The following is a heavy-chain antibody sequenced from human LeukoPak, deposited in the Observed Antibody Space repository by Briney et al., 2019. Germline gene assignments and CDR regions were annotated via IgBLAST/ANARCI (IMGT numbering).Heavy chain of an antibody. CDR1: GFTFSSYG. CDR2: ISYDGSNK. V-gene: IGHV3-30*03. D-gene: IGHD4-11*01. CDR3: ARDYSNYNDAFDI. Sequence: PGGSLRLSCAASGFTFSSYGTHWVRQAPGKGLEWVAVISYDGSNKYYADSVKGRFTISRDNSKNTLYLQMNSLRAEDTAVYYCARDYSNYNDAFDIWGQGTMVTVSS. J-gene: IGHJ3*02.